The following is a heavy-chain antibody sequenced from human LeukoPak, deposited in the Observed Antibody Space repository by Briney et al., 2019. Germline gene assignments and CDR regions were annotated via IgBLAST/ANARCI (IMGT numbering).Heavy chain of an antibody. D-gene: IGHD4-17*01. Sequence: SETLSLTCTVSGGSISSSRYYWGWIRQSPGKGLEWIGSIYYSGTPYDHPSLKSRVIISVDTSKNQFSLKLNSVTAADTAVYYCAREKVTTYYFYGMDVWGQGTTVTVSS. CDR1: GGSISSSRYY. CDR3: AREKVTTYYFYGMDV. CDR2: IYYSGTP. J-gene: IGHJ6*02. V-gene: IGHV4-39*07.